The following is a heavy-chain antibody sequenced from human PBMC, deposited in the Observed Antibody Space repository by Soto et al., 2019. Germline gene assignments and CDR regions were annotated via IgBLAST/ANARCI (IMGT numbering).Heavy chain of an antibody. CDR2: IYYSGST. Sequence: QVQLQESGPGLVKPSETLSLTCTVSGGSISSYYWSWIRQPPGKGLELIGYIYYSGSTNYNPSLKGRVTISVDTSKNQFSLKLSSVTAADTAVYYCARNRRIQLWLRDYYYYMDGWGKGTTVTVSS. CDR3: ARNRRIQLWLRDYYYYMDG. D-gene: IGHD5-18*01. V-gene: IGHV4-59*01. J-gene: IGHJ6*03. CDR1: GGSISSYY.